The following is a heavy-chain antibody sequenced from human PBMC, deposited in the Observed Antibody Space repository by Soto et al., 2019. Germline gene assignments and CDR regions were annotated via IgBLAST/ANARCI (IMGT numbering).Heavy chain of an antibody. J-gene: IGHJ4*02. Sequence: QLQLQESGPGLVKPSETLSLTCTVSGGSISSSSYYWGWIRQPPGKGLEWIGSIYYSGSTYYNPSLKSRVTISVDTSKNQFSLKLSSVTAADTAVYYCARGHRGRGYYFDYWGQGTLVTVSS. CDR2: IYYSGST. V-gene: IGHV4-39*07. D-gene: IGHD3-10*01. CDR3: ARGHRGRGYYFDY. CDR1: GGSISSSSYY.